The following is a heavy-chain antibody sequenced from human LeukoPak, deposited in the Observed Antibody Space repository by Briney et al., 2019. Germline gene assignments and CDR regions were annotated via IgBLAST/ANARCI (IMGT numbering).Heavy chain of an antibody. CDR1: GFTFSSYS. D-gene: IGHD1-26*01. V-gene: IGHV3-48*01. J-gene: IGHJ4*02. CDR3: ARGVLYRFDY. Sequence: GGSLRLSCAASGFTFSSYSMNWVRQAPGNGLEWVSYISSSTSTIYYADSVKGRFTISRDNAKNSLYLQMNSLRAEDTAVYYCARGVLYRFDYWGQGTLVTVSS. CDR2: ISSSTSTI.